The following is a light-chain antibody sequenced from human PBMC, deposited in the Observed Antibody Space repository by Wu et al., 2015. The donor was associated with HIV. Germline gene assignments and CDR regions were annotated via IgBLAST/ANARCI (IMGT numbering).Light chain of an antibody. Sequence: EIVLTQSPGTLSLSPGERATLSCRASQTVYNNYLAWYQQKPGQSPRLLINGASSRATGIPDRFSGNGSGTDFTLTISRLEPEDFATYYCQQYNFYSRTFGQGTKVEVK. CDR3: QQYNFYSRT. V-gene: IGKV3-20*01. CDR2: GAS. CDR1: QTVYNNY. J-gene: IGKJ1*01.